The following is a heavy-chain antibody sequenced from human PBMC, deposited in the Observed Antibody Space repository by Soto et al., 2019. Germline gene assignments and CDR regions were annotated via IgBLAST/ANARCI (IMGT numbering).Heavy chain of an antibody. J-gene: IGHJ4*02. CDR1: GYSISSGYY. CDR3: ARDDSEGAFDY. D-gene: IGHD1-26*01. CDR2: IYHSGST. Sequence: PSETLSLTCTVSGYSISSGYYWGWIRQPPGKGLEWIGSIYHSGSTYYNPTLKSRVTISVDTSKNQFSLKLSSVTAADTAVYYCARDDSEGAFDYWGQGTLVTVSS. V-gene: IGHV4-38-2*02.